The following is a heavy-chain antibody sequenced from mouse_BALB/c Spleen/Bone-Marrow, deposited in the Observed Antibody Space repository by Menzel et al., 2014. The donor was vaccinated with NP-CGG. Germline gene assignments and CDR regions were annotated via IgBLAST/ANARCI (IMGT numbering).Heavy chain of an antibody. J-gene: IGHJ4*01. Sequence: VQLQQSGAELARPGASVKMSCKASGYTFTSYTIHWVKQRPGQGLEWIGYINPSSGYTNYNQRFKDKATLTTDTSSSTTYMQLSSVTSEDSAVYYCARGGLRLPYAMDFWGQGTSVTVSS. CDR2: INPSSGYT. CDR3: ARGGLRLPYAMDF. D-gene: IGHD1-2*01. V-gene: IGHV1-4*01. CDR1: GYTFTSYT.